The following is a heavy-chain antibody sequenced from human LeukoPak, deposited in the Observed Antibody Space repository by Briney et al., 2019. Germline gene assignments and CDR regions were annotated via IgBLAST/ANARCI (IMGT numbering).Heavy chain of an antibody. Sequence: PSETLSLTCTVSGGSISSSSYYWGWICQPPGKGLEWIGSIYYSGSTYYNPSLKSRATISVDTSKNQFSLKLSSVTAADTAVYYCARDGYDILTGGFDYWGQGTLVTVSS. CDR1: GGSISSSSYY. D-gene: IGHD3-9*01. J-gene: IGHJ4*02. CDR3: ARDGYDILTGGFDY. V-gene: IGHV4-39*07. CDR2: IYYSGST.